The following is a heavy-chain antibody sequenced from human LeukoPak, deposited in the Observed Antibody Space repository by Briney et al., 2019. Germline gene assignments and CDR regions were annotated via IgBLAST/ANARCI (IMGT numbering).Heavy chain of an antibody. V-gene: IGHV1-2*02. D-gene: IGHD5-18*01. CDR2: INPNSGGT. CDR3: VPGFLGTAMVTTLRDY. CDR1: GYTFTGYS. Sequence: ASVKVSCKASGYTFTGYSIHWVRQAPGQGLEWMGWINPNSGGTNFAQKFQGRVTMTGDTSISTAYMEMSRVTSDDTAVYYCVPGFLGTAMVTTLRDYWGQGTLVTVST. J-gene: IGHJ4*02.